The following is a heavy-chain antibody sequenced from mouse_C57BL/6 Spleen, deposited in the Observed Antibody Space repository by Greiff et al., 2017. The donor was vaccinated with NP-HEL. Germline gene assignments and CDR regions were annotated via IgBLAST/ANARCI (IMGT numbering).Heavy chain of an antibody. J-gene: IGHJ1*03. CDR2: ITSDGGST. Sequence: DVLLVESGGGLVQPGESLKLSCESNEYEFPSHDMSWVRKTPEKRLELVAAITSDGGSTYYPDTMERRFIISRDNTKKTLYLQMSSLRSEDTALYYCARHGYYGSKDWYFDVWGTGTTVTVSS. V-gene: IGHV5-2*01. D-gene: IGHD1-1*01. CDR1: EYEFPSHD. CDR3: ARHGYYGSKDWYFDV.